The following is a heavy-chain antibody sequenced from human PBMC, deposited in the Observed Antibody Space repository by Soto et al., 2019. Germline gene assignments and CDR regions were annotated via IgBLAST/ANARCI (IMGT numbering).Heavy chain of an antibody. J-gene: IGHJ4*02. D-gene: IGHD5-18*01. CDR1: GGSISNYY. V-gene: IGHV4-59*08. CDR3: TSRRDWTAVDPFDY. CDR2: IYYSGST. Sequence: SETLSLTCIVSGGSISNYYWSWIRQPPGKGLEWIGYIYYSGSTNYNPSLTSRVAISVDTSKNQFSLKLSSVTAADTAVYYCTSRRDWTAVDPFDYWGLGTLVTVSS.